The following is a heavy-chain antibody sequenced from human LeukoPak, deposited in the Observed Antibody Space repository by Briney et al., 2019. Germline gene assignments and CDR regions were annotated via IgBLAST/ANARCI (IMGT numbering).Heavy chain of an antibody. V-gene: IGHV1-2*02. CDR2: INPNSGGT. CDR1: GYTFTGYY. Sequence: ASVKVSCKASGYTFTGYYMHWVRQAPGQGLEWMGWINPNSGGTNYAQKFQGRVTMTRDTSISTAYMELSRLRSDDTAVYYCARETLRLAREFDYWGQGTLVTVSS. D-gene: IGHD6-19*01. J-gene: IGHJ4*02. CDR3: ARETLRLAREFDY.